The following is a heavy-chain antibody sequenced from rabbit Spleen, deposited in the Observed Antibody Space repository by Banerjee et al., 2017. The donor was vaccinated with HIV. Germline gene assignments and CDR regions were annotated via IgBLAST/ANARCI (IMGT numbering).Heavy chain of an antibody. CDR2: IYTGSGST. V-gene: IGHV1S45*01. D-gene: IGHD7-1*01. CDR1: GFSFSSSYW. Sequence: QEQLVESGGDLVKPEGSLTLTCTASGFSFSSSYWICWVRQAPGKGLEWIACIYTGSGSTYYASWAKGRFTISETSSTTVTLQMTSLTAADTATYFCARRDSTYGGFELWGPGTLVTVS. CDR3: ARRDSTYGGFEL. J-gene: IGHJ4*01.